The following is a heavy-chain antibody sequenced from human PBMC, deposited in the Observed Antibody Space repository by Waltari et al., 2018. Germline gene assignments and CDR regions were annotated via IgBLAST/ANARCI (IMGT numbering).Heavy chain of an antibody. CDR1: GGSISSYY. CDR3: ARGMEPAFYYYYYMDV. D-gene: IGHD1-1*01. CDR2: IYYSGST. V-gene: IGHV4-59*01. Sequence: QVQLQESGPGLVKPSETLSLTCTVSGGSISSYYWSWIRTPPGKGLEWIGYIYYSGSTNYNPSLKSRVTISVDTSKNQFSLKLSSVTAADTAVYYCARGMEPAFYYYYYMDVWGKGTTVTVSS. J-gene: IGHJ6*03.